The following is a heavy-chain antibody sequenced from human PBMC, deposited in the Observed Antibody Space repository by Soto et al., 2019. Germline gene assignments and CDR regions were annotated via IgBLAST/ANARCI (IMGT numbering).Heavy chain of an antibody. CDR1: GYTFTSYY. J-gene: IGHJ6*02. CDR2: INPSGGST. D-gene: IGHD2-15*01. V-gene: IGHV1-46*01. CDR3: ARDYEFCGGSCYMSYYYGMDV. Sequence: QVQLVQSGAEVKKPGASVKVSCKASGYTFTSYYMHWVRQAPGQGLEWMGIINPSGGSTSYAQKVQGRVTMTRDTSTSTVYMELSSLRSGATAVYYCARDYEFCGGSCYMSYYYGMDVWGQGTTVTVSS.